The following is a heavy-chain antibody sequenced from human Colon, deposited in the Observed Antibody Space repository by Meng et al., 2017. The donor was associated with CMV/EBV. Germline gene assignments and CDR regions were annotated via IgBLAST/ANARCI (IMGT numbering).Heavy chain of an antibody. CDR1: GFTFSTSW. CDR3: TRAGNFYFEY. V-gene: IGHV3-74*01. J-gene: IGHJ4*02. CDR2: MNSDGSTI. D-gene: IGHD1-1*01. Sequence: LFCAAYGFTFSTSWVHWVRQAPGEGLVWVSRMNSDGSTINYADSVKGRFTISRDNTKNTLYLQMNSLRDEDTAIYYCTRAGNFYFEYWGQGTLVTVSS.